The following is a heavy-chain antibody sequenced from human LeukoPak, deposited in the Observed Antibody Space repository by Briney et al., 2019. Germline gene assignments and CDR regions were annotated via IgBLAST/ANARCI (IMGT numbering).Heavy chain of an antibody. CDR2: ITGSSNYI. CDR1: GGSFSGYY. CDR3: ARRVVVVATDSYYGMDV. Sequence: ETLSLTCAVYGGSFSGYYWSWVRQAPGKGLEWVSFITGSSNYIYYADSVKGRFTISRDNAKNSLYLQMSSLRAEDTAVYYCARRVVVVATDSYYGMDVWGQGTTVTVSS. V-gene: IGHV3-21*01. D-gene: IGHD2-15*01. J-gene: IGHJ6*02.